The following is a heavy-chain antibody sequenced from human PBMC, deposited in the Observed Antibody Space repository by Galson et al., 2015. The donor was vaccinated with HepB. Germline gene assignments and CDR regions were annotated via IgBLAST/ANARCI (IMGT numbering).Heavy chain of an antibody. CDR1: GYTLTELS. D-gene: IGHD1-26*01. V-gene: IGHV1-24*01. CDR3: ATREQGVGAQDYYYYYYMDV. J-gene: IGHJ6*03. CDR2: FDPEDGET. Sequence: SVKVSCKASGYTLTELSMHWVRQAPGKGLEWMGGFDPEDGETIYAQKFQGRVTMTEDTSTDTAYMELSSLRSEDTAVYYCATREQGVGAQDYYYYYYMDVWGKGTTVTVSS.